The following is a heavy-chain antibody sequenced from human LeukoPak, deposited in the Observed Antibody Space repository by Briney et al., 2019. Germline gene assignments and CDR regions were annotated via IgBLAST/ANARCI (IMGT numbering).Heavy chain of an antibody. CDR1: GFTFSSYS. CDR3: AKESGWIQLWPY. Sequence: GGSLRLSCAASGFTFSSYSMNWVRQAPGKGLEWVSAISGSGGSTYYADSVKGWFTISRDNSKNTLYLQMNSLRAEDTAVYYCAKESGWIQLWPYWGQGTLVTVSS. CDR2: ISGSGGST. V-gene: IGHV3-23*01. D-gene: IGHD5-18*01. J-gene: IGHJ4*02.